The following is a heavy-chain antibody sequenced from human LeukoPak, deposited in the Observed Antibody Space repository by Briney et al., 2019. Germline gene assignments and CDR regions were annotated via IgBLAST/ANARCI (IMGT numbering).Heavy chain of an antibody. V-gene: IGHV3-23*01. CDR3: AKLDCSSTTCYRAEYYYYYGVDV. J-gene: IGHJ6*02. CDR2: ISGSGGSA. Sequence: GGSLRLSCAASGFTFSSYAMSWVRQAPGKGLEWVSAISGSGGSAYYGDSVKGRFTISRDNSKNTLYLEMNSLRAEDTAVYYCAKLDCSSTTCYRAEYYYYYGVDVWGQGTTVTVSS. D-gene: IGHD2-2*01. CDR1: GFTFSSYA.